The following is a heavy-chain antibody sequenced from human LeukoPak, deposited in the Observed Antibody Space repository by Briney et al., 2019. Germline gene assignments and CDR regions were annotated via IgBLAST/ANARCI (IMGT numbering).Heavy chain of an antibody. V-gene: IGHV1-69*05. CDR3: AILRWGGNPLDAFDI. CDR2: IIPIFGTA. D-gene: IGHD4-23*01. J-gene: IGHJ3*02. Sequence: GASVKVSCKASEGTFSSYAISWVRQAPGQGLEWMERIIPIFGTANYAQKFQGRVTITTDESTSTAYMELSSLRSEDTAVYYCAILRWGGNPLDAFDIWGQGTMVTVSS. CDR1: EGTFSSYA.